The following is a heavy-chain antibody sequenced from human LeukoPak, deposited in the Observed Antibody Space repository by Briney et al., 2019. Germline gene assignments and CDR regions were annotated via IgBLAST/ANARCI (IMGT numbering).Heavy chain of an antibody. V-gene: IGHV3-21*01. Sequence: GGSLRLSCAASGFTFSSYSMNWVRQAPGKGLEWVSSISSSSSYIYYADSVKGRFTISRDNAKNSLYLQMNSLRAEDTAVYYCARALDGYDFWSGYVYWGQGTLVTASS. CDR1: GFTFSSYS. CDR3: ARALDGYDFWSGYVY. D-gene: IGHD3-3*01. J-gene: IGHJ4*02. CDR2: ISSSSSYI.